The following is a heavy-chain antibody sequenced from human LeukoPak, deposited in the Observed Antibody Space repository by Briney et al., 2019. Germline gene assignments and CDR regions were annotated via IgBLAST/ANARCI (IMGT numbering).Heavy chain of an antibody. J-gene: IGHJ6*02. V-gene: IGHV3-30*18. D-gene: IGHD2-2*02. CDR2: ISYDGSNK. CDR1: GSTFSSYG. CDR3: AKSLRYCSSTSCYSYYYYYYGMDV. Sequence: PGGSLRLSCAASGSTFSSYGMHWVRQAPGKGLEWVAVISYDGSNKYYADSVKGRFTISRDNSKNTLYLQMNSLRAEDTAVYYCAKSLRYCSSTSCYSYYYYYYGMDVWGQGTTVTVSS.